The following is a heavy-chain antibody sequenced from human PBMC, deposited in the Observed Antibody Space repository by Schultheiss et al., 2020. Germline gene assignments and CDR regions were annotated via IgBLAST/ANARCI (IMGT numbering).Heavy chain of an antibody. D-gene: IGHD4-17*01. Sequence: SQTLSLTCTVSGYSISSGYYWGWIRQPPGKGLEWIGSIYYSGSTYYNPSLKSRATISVDTSKNQFSLNLSSVTDADTAVYYCARGQTVRGLEYWGQGALVTVSS. CDR1: GYSISSGYY. CDR3: ARGQTVRGLEY. V-gene: IGHV4-38-2*02. CDR2: IYYSGST. J-gene: IGHJ4*02.